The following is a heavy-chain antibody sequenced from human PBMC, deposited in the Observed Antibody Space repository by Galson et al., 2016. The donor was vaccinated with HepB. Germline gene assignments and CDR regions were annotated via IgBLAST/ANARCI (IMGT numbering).Heavy chain of an antibody. V-gene: IGHV1-18*01. Sequence: SVKVSCKASGYTFTSYGISWVRQAPGQGLEWMGWISAYNGNTNYAQKLQGRVTMTTDTSTSTAYMELRSLRSDDTAMYYCARDLYSSSSVAFDIWGQGTMVTVSS. D-gene: IGHD6-6*01. CDR1: GYTFTSYG. CDR2: ISAYNGNT. J-gene: IGHJ3*02. CDR3: ARDLYSSSSVAFDI.